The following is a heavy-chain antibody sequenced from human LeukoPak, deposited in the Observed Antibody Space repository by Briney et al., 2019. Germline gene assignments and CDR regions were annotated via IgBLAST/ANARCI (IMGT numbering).Heavy chain of an antibody. CDR3: AGGRGIQPKDYYYMDV. CDR2: IIPIFGTA. V-gene: IGHV1-69*05. Sequence: GASVKVSCKASGGTFSSYAISWVRQAPGQGLEWMGGIIPIFGTANYAQKFQGRVTITTDESTSTAYMELSSLRSEDTAVYYCAGGRGIQPKDYYYMDVWGKGTTVTVSS. CDR1: GGTFSSYA. D-gene: IGHD5-18*01. J-gene: IGHJ6*03.